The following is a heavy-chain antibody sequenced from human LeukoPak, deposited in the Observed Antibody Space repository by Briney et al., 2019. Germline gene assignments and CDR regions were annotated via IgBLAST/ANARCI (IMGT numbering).Heavy chain of an antibody. Sequence: GGSLRLSCAASGFTFSRYALHWVRQAPGKGLEWVAVIWFDGKTYNYADSVEGRLTISRDNSKNTLSLQMNSLRVEDTAVYYCARGLVTHVGLWNYWGQGSLVTVSS. V-gene: IGHV3-33*01. CDR2: IWFDGKTY. D-gene: IGHD3-3*01. J-gene: IGHJ4*02. CDR1: GFTFSRYA. CDR3: ARGLVTHVGLWNY.